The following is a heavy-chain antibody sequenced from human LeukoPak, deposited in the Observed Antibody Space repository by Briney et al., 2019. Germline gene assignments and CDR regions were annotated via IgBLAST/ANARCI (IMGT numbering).Heavy chain of an antibody. Sequence: GGSLRLSCAASGFTFSNCAMSWVRQAPEKGLEWASGISGSGSSTYYVDSVKGRFTISRDNSENTLSLQMNSLRAEDAAVYYCVRGNDYGGPHYWGQGTLVTVSS. J-gene: IGHJ4*02. D-gene: IGHD4-23*01. CDR3: VRGNDYGGPHY. CDR2: ISGSGSST. CDR1: GFTFSNCA. V-gene: IGHV3-23*01.